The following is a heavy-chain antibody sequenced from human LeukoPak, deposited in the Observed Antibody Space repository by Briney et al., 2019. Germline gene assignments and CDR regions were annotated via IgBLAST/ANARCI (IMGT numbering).Heavy chain of an antibody. CDR1: GFTFSSYA. CDR3: AKDLGVTYYYDSSGYCYDY. J-gene: IGHJ4*02. Sequence: GGSLRLSCAASGFTFSSYAMSWVRQAPGKGLEWVSAISGSGGSTYYADSVKGRFTISRDNSKNTLYLQMNSLRAEDTAVYYCAKDLGVTYYYDSSGYCYDYWGQGTLVTVSS. CDR2: ISGSGGST. D-gene: IGHD3-22*01. V-gene: IGHV3-23*01.